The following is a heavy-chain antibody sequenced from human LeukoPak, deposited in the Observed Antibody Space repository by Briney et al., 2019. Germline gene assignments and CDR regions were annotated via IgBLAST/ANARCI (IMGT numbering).Heavy chain of an antibody. Sequence: GGSLRLSCAASGFTFSSYAMSWVRQAPGKRLEWVSAISGSGGSTYYADSVKGRFTISRDNSKNTLYLQMNSLRAEDTAVYYCAKDRGYSSGWYSRDAFDIWGQGTMVTVSS. J-gene: IGHJ3*02. CDR3: AKDRGYSSGWYSRDAFDI. CDR1: GFTFSSYA. V-gene: IGHV3-23*01. D-gene: IGHD6-19*01. CDR2: ISGSGGST.